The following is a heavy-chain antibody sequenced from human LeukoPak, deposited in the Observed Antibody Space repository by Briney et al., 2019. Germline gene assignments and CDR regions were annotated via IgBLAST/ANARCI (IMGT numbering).Heavy chain of an antibody. CDR3: AKDGHSGSYYHYYGMDV. V-gene: IGHV3-30*18. CDR2: ISFDGTIK. J-gene: IGHJ6*02. D-gene: IGHD1-26*01. CDR1: GFTFSAYG. Sequence: GGSLRLSCAASGFTFSAYGMYWVRQAPGKGLQWVSVISFDGTIKYYEDSVKGRFTISRDNSKNTLYLQINSLRGEDTAVYYCAKDGHSGSYYHYYGMDVWGQGTTVTVSS.